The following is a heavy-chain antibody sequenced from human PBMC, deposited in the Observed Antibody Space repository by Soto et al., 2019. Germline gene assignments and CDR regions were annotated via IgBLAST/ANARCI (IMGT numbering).Heavy chain of an antibody. Sequence: QVQLQQWGAGLLKPSETLSLTCAVYGGSFSGYYWSWIRQPPGKGLEWIGEINHSGSTNYNPSLKSRVTISVDTSKNQFSLKLISVTAADTAVYYCARGIASRITIFGVVIASDAFDIWGQGTMVTVSS. J-gene: IGHJ3*02. D-gene: IGHD3-3*01. CDR1: GGSFSGYY. V-gene: IGHV4-34*01. CDR3: ARGIASRITIFGVVIASDAFDI. CDR2: INHSGST.